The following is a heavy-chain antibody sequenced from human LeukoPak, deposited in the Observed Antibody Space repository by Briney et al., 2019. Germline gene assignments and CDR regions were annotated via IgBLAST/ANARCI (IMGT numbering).Heavy chain of an antibody. V-gene: IGHV4-34*01. D-gene: IGHD3-10*01. CDR2: INHSGST. J-gene: IGHJ4*02. Sequence: SETLSLTCAVYGGSFSGYYWSWIRQPPGKGLEWIGEINHSGSTNYNPSLKSRVTISVDTSKNQFSLKLSSVTAADTAVYYCARGYPSPRITIVRGVITSYSYFDYWGQGTLVTVSS. CDR3: ARGYPSPRITIVRGVITSYSYFDY. CDR1: GGSFSGYY.